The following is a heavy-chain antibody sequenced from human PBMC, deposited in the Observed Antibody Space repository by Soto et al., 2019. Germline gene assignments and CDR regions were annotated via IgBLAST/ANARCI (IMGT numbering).Heavy chain of an antibody. V-gene: IGHV3-23*01. CDR3: AKDRGVTMVRGVITCFDY. Sequence: GGSLRLSCAASGFTFSSYAMSWVRQAPGKGLEWVSAISGSGGSTYYADSVKGRFTISRDNSKNTLYLQMNSLRAEDTAVYYCAKDRGVTMVRGVITCFDYWGQGTLVTVSS. CDR1: GFTFSSYA. CDR2: ISGSGGST. J-gene: IGHJ4*02. D-gene: IGHD3-10*01.